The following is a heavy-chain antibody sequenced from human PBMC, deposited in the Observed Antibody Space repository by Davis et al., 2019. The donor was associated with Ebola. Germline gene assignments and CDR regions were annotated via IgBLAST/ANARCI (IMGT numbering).Heavy chain of an antibody. CDR3: AKVGVRGVIPRDHYYGMDV. CDR2: MSNDGSNK. D-gene: IGHD3-10*01. CDR1: GFTFSAYG. J-gene: IGHJ6*02. V-gene: IGHV3-30*18. Sequence: GESLKISCAASGFTFSAYGIHWVRQAPGKGLDWVAVMSNDGSNKYYADSVKGRFTISRDNSKNTLYLQMDSLRPEDTAVYYCAKVGVRGVIPRDHYYGMDVWGQGTTVTVSS.